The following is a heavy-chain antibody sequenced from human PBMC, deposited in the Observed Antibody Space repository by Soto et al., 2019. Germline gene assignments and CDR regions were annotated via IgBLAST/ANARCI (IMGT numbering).Heavy chain of an antibody. CDR2: IRSKTKSYAT. Sequence: PGESLKISCAASGFIFSDSSIHWVRQASGEGLEWVGRIRSKTKSYATAYSASVKGRFTISRDDSKNTAYLQMNSLKIEDTAVYYCTSPHLEWLFNWFDSWGQGTLVTVSS. D-gene: IGHD3-3*01. J-gene: IGHJ5*01. CDR1: GFIFSDSS. V-gene: IGHV3-73*01. CDR3: TSPHLEWLFNWFDS.